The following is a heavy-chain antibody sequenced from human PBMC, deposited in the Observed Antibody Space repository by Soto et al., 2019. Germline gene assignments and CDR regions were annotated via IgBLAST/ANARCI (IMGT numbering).Heavy chain of an antibody. Sequence: QVQLVESGGGVVQPGRSLRLSCAASGFTFSSYAMHWVRQAPGKGLEWVAVISYDGSNKYYADSVKGRFTISRDNSKNTLYLQMNRLRAEDTAVYYCARDQEDAFDIWGQGTMVTVSS. CDR3: ARDQEDAFDI. J-gene: IGHJ3*02. CDR1: GFTFSSYA. CDR2: ISYDGSNK. V-gene: IGHV3-30-3*01.